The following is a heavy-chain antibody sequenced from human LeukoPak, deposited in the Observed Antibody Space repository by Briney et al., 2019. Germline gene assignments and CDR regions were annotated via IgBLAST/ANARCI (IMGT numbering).Heavy chain of an antibody. D-gene: IGHD1-26*01. V-gene: IGHV3-23*01. CDR3: AKDSIGSSRRAFDI. Sequence: AGGSLRLSCAASRFTFSSYAMSWVRQAPGKGLEWVSAISGSGGSTYYADSVKGRFTISRDNSKNTLYLQMNSLRAKDTAVYYCAKDSIGSSRRAFDIWGQGTMVTVSS. CDR2: ISGSGGST. CDR1: RFTFSSYA. J-gene: IGHJ3*02.